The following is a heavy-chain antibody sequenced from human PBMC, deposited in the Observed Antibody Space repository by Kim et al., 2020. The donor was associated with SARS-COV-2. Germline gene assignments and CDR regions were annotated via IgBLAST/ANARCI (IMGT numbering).Heavy chain of an antibody. CDR3: ARGRRWLQSTIDY. CDR1: GGSFSGYY. Sequence: SETLSLTCAVYGGSFSGYYWSWIRQPPGKGLEWIGEINHSGSTNYNPSLKSRVTISVDTSKNQFSLKLSSVTAADTAVYYCARGRRWLQSTIDYWGQGTLVTVSS. D-gene: IGHD5-12*01. V-gene: IGHV4-34*01. CDR2: INHSGST. J-gene: IGHJ4*02.